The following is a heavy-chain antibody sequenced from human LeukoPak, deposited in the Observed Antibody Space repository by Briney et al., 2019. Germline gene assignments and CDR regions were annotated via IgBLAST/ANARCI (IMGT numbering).Heavy chain of an antibody. Sequence: NPSETLSLTCAVSGGSISSSNWWSWVRQPPGRGLEWIREIYHSGSTNYNPSLKSRVTISVDKSKNQFSLKLSSVTAADTAVYYCARGRRGYSYGSSEPFDYWGQGTLVTVSS. CDR2: IYHSGST. CDR1: GGSISSSNW. CDR3: ARGRRGYSYGSSEPFDY. V-gene: IGHV4-4*02. D-gene: IGHD5-18*01. J-gene: IGHJ4*02.